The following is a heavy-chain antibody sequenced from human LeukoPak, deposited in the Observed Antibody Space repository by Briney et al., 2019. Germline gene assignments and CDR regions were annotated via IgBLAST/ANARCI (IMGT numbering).Heavy chain of an antibody. V-gene: IGHV6-1*01. D-gene: IGHD2-2*01. CDR1: GDVVSTNNAAA. J-gene: IGHJ4*02. CDR3: ARGTRNAFDS. CDR2: TYYRSKWFN. Sequence: SQTLSLACVISGDVVSTNNAAAWNWFRQSPSRGLEWLGRTYYRSKWFNEYAISVKSRMLINADTSRNQFSLQLNSVTPEDTAMYYCARGTRNAFDSWGQGTLVTVSS.